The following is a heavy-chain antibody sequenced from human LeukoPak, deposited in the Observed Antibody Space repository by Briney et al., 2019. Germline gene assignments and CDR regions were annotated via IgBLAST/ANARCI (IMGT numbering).Heavy chain of an antibody. CDR1: GFTFSSYE. D-gene: IGHD4-17*01. CDR3: ARDHGDYFQPPFDY. CDR2: ISSSGSTI. V-gene: IGHV3-48*03. Sequence: GGSLRLSCAASGFTFSSYEMNWVRQAPGKGLEWVSYISSSGSTIYYADSVKGRFTISRDNAKNSLYLQMNSLRAEDTAVYHCARDHGDYFQPPFDYWGQGTLVTVSS. J-gene: IGHJ4*02.